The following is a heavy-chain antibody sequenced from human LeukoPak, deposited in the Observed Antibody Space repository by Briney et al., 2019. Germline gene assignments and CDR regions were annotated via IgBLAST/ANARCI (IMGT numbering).Heavy chain of an antibody. Sequence: GASVNVSCKASGYTFASYGITWVRQAPGQGLEWMGWISGYNGNTKYVQKLQGRVTMTTDTSTSTAYMELRSLRSDDTALYYCVRGSADTPMAPIFYWGQGTLVTVSS. V-gene: IGHV1-18*01. CDR1: GYTFASYG. J-gene: IGHJ4*02. D-gene: IGHD5-18*01. CDR2: ISGYNGNT. CDR3: VRGSADTPMAPIFY.